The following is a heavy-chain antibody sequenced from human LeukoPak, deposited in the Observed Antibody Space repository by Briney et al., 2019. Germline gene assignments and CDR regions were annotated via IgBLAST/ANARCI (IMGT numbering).Heavy chain of an antibody. J-gene: IGHJ6*02. D-gene: IGHD2-8*01. Sequence: PGGSLRLSCAASGFTFSDYYMSWIRQAPGKGLEWVSYISSSGSTIYYADSVKGRFTISRDNAKNSLYLQMNSLRAEDTAVYYCARDRTECIAWNYYYGMDVWGQGTTVTVSS. CDR2: ISSSGSTI. CDR3: ARDRTECIAWNYYYGMDV. CDR1: GFTFSDYY. V-gene: IGHV3-11*01.